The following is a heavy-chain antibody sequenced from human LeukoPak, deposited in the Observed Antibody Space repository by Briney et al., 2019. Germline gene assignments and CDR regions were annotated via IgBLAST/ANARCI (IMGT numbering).Heavy chain of an antibody. D-gene: IGHD5-24*01. V-gene: IGHV1-8*03. Sequence: ASVKVSCKASGYTFTGYDINWVRQAAGQGLEWMGWMNPNNSNTGYAQKFQGRVTITRDTSINTTYMELTSLIPDDTAVYYCAREEMALFDYWGQGTLVTVSS. CDR1: GYTFTGYD. CDR2: MNPNNSNT. CDR3: AREEMALFDY. J-gene: IGHJ4*02.